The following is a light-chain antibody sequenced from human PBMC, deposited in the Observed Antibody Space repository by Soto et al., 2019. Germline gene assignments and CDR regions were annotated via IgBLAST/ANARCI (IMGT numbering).Light chain of an antibody. CDR2: GAS. J-gene: IGKJ4*01. Sequence: EIVLTQSPGTLSLSPGERATLSCRASQSVSSSYLAWYQQKPGQAPRLLIYGASSRATGIPDGFSGSGSGTAFTLTISRLEPEDFAVYYCQQYGSSLLTFGGGTKVEIK. CDR1: QSVSSSY. CDR3: QQYGSSLLT. V-gene: IGKV3-20*01.